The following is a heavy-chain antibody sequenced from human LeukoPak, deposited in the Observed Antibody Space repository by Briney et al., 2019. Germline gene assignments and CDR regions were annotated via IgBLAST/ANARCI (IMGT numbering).Heavy chain of an antibody. J-gene: IGHJ4*02. CDR2: INHSGST. V-gene: IGHV4-34*01. D-gene: IGHD3-22*01. Sequence: PSETLSLTCAVYGGSFSGYYWSWIRQPPGKGLEWIGEINHSGSTNYNPSLKSRVTISVDTSKNQFSLKLSSVTAADTAVYYCARSDYYDSSGPCWGQGTLVTVSS. CDR1: GGSFSGYY. CDR3: ARSDYYDSSGPC.